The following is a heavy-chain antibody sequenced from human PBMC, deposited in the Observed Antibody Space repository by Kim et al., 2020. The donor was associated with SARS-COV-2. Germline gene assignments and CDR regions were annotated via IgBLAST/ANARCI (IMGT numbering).Heavy chain of an antibody. J-gene: IGHJ6*02. D-gene: IGHD2-2*01. CDR1: GYTFTSYG. V-gene: IGHV1-18*04. CDR2: ISAYNGNT. Sequence: ASVKVSCKASGYTFTSYGISWVRQAPGQGLEWMGWISAYNGNTNYAQKLQGRVTMTTDTSTSTAYMELRSLRSDDTAVYYCARVRYCSSTSCYDGGAHGMDVWGQGTTVTVSS. CDR3: ARVRYCSSTSCYDGGAHGMDV.